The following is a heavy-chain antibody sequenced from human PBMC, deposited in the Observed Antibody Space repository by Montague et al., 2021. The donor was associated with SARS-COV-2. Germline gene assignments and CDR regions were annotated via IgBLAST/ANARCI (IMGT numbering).Heavy chain of an antibody. J-gene: IGHJ3*02. CDR1: GGSISSGGYY. D-gene: IGHD3-22*01. CDR2: IYYSGST. Sequence: TLSLTCTVSGGSISSGGYYCSWIRQHPGKGLEWIGYIYYSGSTYYNPYLKSRVTISVDTSKNQFSLKLSSVTAADTAVYYCARTATITMIVVVIDAFDIWGQGTMVTVSS. CDR3: ARTATITMIVVVIDAFDI. V-gene: IGHV4-31*03.